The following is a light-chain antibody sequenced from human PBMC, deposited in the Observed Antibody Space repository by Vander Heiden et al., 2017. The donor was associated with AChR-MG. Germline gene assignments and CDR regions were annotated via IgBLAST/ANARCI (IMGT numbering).Light chain of an antibody. V-gene: IGLV2-14*03. CDR1: RSDIGNGYNY. CDR3: SSYSTSSSRYV. CDR2: DVN. Sequence: QSALTQPASVSGSPGQSITISCTGTRSDIGNGYNYVSWYQQYPGKAPKVIVFDVNSRPGGVSSRFSGSKSGYTASLTISRLQDEDEANYYCSSYSTSSSRYVFGTGTKVTVL. J-gene: IGLJ1*01.